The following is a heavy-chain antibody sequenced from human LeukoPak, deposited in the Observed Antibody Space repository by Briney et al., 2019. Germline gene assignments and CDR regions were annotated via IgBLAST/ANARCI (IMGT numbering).Heavy chain of an antibody. J-gene: IGHJ4*02. CDR1: GGSISSGSYY. V-gene: IGHV4-39*01. D-gene: IGHD3-9*01. CDR2: IYYSGST. CDR3: ARHASVDGIWPRPLDY. Sequence: SETPSLTCTVSGGSISSGSYYWGWIRQSPGKGLEWIGNIYYSGSTHYNPSLKSRVTISVDTSKNQFSLKMTSVTAADTAVYYCARHASVDGIWPRPLDYWGQGSQVTVSS.